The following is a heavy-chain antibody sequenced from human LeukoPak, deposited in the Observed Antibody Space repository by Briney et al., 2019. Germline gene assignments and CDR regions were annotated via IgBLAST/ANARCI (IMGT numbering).Heavy chain of an antibody. CDR2: ISGSGGST. V-gene: IGHV3-23*01. D-gene: IGHD3-10*01. Sequence: GGSLRLSCAASGFTFSSYAMSWVRQAPGKGLEWVSAISGSGGSTYYADSVKGRFTISRDNSKNTLYLQMNSPRAEDTAVYYCAKIGSSFRPLYWFDPWGQGTLVTVSS. CDR1: GFTFSSYA. J-gene: IGHJ5*02. CDR3: AKIGSSFRPLYWFDP.